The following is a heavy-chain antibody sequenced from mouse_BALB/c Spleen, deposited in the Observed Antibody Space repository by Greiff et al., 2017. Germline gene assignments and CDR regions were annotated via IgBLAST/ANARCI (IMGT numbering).Heavy chain of an antibody. Sequence: EVKVEESGGGLVQPGGSMKLSCVASGFTFSNYWMNWVRQSPEKGLEWVAEIRLKSNNYATHYAESVKGRFTISRDDSKSSVYLQMNNLRAEDTGIYYCTRSYLYFDYWGQGTTLTVSS. J-gene: IGHJ2*01. V-gene: IGHV6-6*02. D-gene: IGHD1-1*01. CDR3: TRSYLYFDY. CDR1: GFTFSNYW. CDR2: IRLKSNNYAT.